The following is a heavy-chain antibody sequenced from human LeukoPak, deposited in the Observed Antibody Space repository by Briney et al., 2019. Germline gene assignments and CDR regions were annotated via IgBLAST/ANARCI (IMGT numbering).Heavy chain of an antibody. V-gene: IGHV3-23*01. CDR2: KNTSGGTT. Sequence: GGPLRLSCAASGFTSSSYGMSWVRQAPGKGLEWVSGKNTSGGTTYYADSVKGRFTISRDNSKNTLYLQMNSLRADDTAAYYCAKDPPTVMANAFHIWGQGTMVTVTS. CDR3: AKDPPTVMANAFHI. J-gene: IGHJ3*02. D-gene: IGHD5-18*01. CDR1: GFTSSSYG.